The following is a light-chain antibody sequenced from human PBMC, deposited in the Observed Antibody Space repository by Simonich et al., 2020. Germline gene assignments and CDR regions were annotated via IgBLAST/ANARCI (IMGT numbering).Light chain of an antibody. V-gene: IGKV4-1*01. CDR3: QQYYSTPPWT. CDR2: WAA. Sequence: DIVMTQSPDSLAVSLGERATINCKSSQSVLYSSNNKNSVTWYQKKQGQPPKLLIYWAATRESGVPDRFSGRGSGTDFTLTISSLQADDVAVYYCQQYYSTPPWTFGQGTKVEIK. CDR1: QSVLYSSNNKNS. J-gene: IGKJ1*01.